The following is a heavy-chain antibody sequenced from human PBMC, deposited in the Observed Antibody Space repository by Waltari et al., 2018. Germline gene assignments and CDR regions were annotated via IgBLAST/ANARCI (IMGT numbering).Heavy chain of an antibody. D-gene: IGHD6-19*01. V-gene: IGHV1-69*05. CDR1: GGTFSSYA. J-gene: IGHJ6*02. CDR2: IIPIFGTA. Sequence: EKVSCKASGGTFSSYAISWVRQAPGQGLEWMGGIIPIFGTANYAQKFQGRVTITTDESTSTAYMELSSLRSEDTAVYYCARDIDKAYRAGDYYYYYGMDVWGQGTTVTVSS. CDR3: ARDIDKAYRAGDYYYYYGMDV.